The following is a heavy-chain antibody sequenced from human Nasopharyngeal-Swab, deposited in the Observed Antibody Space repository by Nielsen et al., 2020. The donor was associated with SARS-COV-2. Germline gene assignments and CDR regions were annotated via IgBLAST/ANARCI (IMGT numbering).Heavy chain of an antibody. V-gene: IGHV1-69*13. J-gene: IGHJ4*02. D-gene: IGHD3-10*02. CDR1: GGTFSSYA. Sequence: SVKVSCKASGGTFSSYAISWVQQAPGQGLEWMGGIIPIFGTANYAQKFQGRVTITADESTSTAYMELSSLRSEDTAVYYCARDDPESPMVGAWYFDYWGQGTLVTVSS. CDR2: IIPIFGTA. CDR3: ARDDPESPMVGAWYFDY.